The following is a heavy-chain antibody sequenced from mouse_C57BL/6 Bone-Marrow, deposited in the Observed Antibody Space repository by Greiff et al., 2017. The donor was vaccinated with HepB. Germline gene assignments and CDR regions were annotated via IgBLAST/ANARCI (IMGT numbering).Heavy chain of an antibody. CDR2: FYPGSGSI. Sequence: VQLQQSGAELVKPGASVKLSCKASGYTFTEYTILWVKQRSGQGLEWIGWFYPGSGSIKYNEKFKDKATLTADKSSSTVYMELSRLTSEDSAVYFCARHEEGLWLRRRRSGYFDYWGQGTTLTVSS. V-gene: IGHV1-62-2*01. D-gene: IGHD2-2*01. CDR3: ARHEEGLWLRRRRSGYFDY. CDR1: GYTFTEYT. J-gene: IGHJ2*01.